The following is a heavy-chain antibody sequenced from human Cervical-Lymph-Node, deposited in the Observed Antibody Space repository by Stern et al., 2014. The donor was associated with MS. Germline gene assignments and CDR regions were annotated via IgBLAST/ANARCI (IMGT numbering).Heavy chain of an antibody. D-gene: IGHD2/OR15-2a*01. CDR3: ARERQQYCNSEGCSYWYFDL. CDR1: GGSVSSTNW. V-gene: IGHV4-4*02. Sequence: QVQLQESGPGLVKPSGTLSLTCAVSGGSVSSTNWWSWVRQSPGKGLEWIGKIYHSGASNYRPSLRSRVSISLDNSKNHLSLHLTSVTAADTAVYYCARERQQYCNSEGCSYWYFDLWGRGTLVTVSS. J-gene: IGHJ2*01. CDR2: IYHSGAS.